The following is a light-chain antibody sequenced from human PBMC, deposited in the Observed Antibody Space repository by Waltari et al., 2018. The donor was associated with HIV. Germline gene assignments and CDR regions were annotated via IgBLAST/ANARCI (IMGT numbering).Light chain of an antibody. CDR2: LGS. J-gene: IGKJ3*01. Sequence: DIVMTQSPLSLPVTLGEPASISCRSSQSLLHSNGYNYLDWYLQKPGQSPQLLIYLGSNRASGVPDRFSGSGSGTDFTLKISRVEAEDVGVYYCMQALQTLSFTFGPGTKVDIK. CDR3: MQALQTLSFT. V-gene: IGKV2-28*01. CDR1: QSLLHSNGYNY.